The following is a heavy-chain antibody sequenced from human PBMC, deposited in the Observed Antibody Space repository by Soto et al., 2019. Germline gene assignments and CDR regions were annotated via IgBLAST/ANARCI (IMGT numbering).Heavy chain of an antibody. Sequence: GGSLRISCAASGFTFNTYAMSWVRQAPGQGLEWVSAISGSGFSTYYADSVKGRFSTSSDSSKNTLFLQMNSLRADDTAVYFCATFTFGRPFDTWGQGTMVTVSS. CDR2: ISGSGFST. V-gene: IGHV3-23*01. CDR3: ATFTFGRPFDT. D-gene: IGHD3-16*01. J-gene: IGHJ3*02. CDR1: GFTFNTYA.